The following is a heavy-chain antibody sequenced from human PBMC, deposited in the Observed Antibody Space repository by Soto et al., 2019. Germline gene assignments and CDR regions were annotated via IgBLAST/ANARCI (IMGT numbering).Heavy chain of an antibody. CDR3: ARVPYCGGDCYPQYFQH. CDR1: GGTFSSYA. CDR2: IIPIFGTA. J-gene: IGHJ1*01. V-gene: IGHV1-69*13. Sequence: AVKVSCKASGGTFSSYAISWVRQAPGQGLEWMGGIIPIFGTANYAQKFQGRVTITADESTSTAYMELSSLRSEDTAVYYCARVPYCGGDCYPQYFQHWGQGTLVTVSS. D-gene: IGHD2-21*02.